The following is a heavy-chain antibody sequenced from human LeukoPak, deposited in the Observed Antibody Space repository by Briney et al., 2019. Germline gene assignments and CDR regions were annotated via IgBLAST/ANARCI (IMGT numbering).Heavy chain of an antibody. Sequence: ASVPVSCQASVGTFSRYAISLVRQAPPQGREWMGRIIPILGIPNYAQKFQGKVTITADQPTSTAYSELSSLRSEDTAVYYCSSDPAYDISDYWGQGTLVTVSS. CDR1: VGTFSRYA. CDR3: SSDPAYDISDY. J-gene: IGHJ4*02. D-gene: IGHD3-9*01. CDR2: IIPILGIP. V-gene: IGHV1-69*04.